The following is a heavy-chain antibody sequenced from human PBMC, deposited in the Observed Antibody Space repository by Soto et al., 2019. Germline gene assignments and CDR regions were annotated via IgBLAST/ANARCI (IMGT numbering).Heavy chain of an antibody. CDR1: GFRFSEAW. Sequence: GSLRLSCAASGFRFSEAWINWVRQAPGKGLEWVGRIKRKSDGETTDYAASVKGRFIISRDDSKNTVFLQMNSLKIEDTAVYYCSRLYRLDPWGQGTLVTVSS. D-gene: IGHD1-1*01. CDR3: SRLYRLDP. V-gene: IGHV3-15*07. J-gene: IGHJ5*02. CDR2: IKRKSDGETT.